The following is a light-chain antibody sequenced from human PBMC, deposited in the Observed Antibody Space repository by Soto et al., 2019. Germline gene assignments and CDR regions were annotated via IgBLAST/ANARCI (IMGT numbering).Light chain of an antibody. CDR2: DAS. J-gene: IGKJ1*01. V-gene: IGKV1-9*01. CDR1: QGISSY. Sequence: LDLSASVVSESIAHRVTITCRASQGISSYLAWYQQKPGKAPKFLIYDASTLQGGVPSRFSGSGSGTEFTLTISSLQPEDFATYYCLQHNGYLWTFGQGTKVDIK. CDR3: LQHNGYLWT.